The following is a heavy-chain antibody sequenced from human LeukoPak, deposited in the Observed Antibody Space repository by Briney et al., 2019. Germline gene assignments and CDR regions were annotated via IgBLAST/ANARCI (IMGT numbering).Heavy chain of an antibody. CDR3: VREAGYCAPVCVKTNWFDP. CDR1: GFPFSSHV. Sequence: GGSLRLSCAASGFPFSSHVMSWVRQPPGKGLEWVAAISNGKTYYADSVRGRFAISRDDSTNTVYLHMNSLRDEDTALYHCVREAGYCAPVCVKTNWFDPWGQGTLVTVSS. CDR2: ISNGKT. V-gene: IGHV3-23*01. D-gene: IGHD2-15*01. J-gene: IGHJ5*02.